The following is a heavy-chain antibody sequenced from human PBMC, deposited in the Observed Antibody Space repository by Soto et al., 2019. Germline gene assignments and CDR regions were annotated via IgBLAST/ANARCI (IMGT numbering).Heavy chain of an antibody. CDR3: ARATGTTTYGVGWFDP. V-gene: IGHV2-5*02. D-gene: IGHD1-1*01. CDR1: GFSLSTSGVG. Sequence: QITLKESGPTLVKPTQTLTLTCTFSGFSLSTSGVGVGWIRQPPGKALEWLALIYWDDDKLYSASLNSRLTIPKDTSKKQVVLTVTNMDPVDTATYYCARATGTTTYGVGWFDPWGQGNLVTVSS. CDR2: IYWDDDK. J-gene: IGHJ5*02.